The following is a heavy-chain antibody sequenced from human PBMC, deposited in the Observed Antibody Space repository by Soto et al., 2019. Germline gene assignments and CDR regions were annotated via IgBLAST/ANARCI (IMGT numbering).Heavy chain of an antibody. CDR1: GFTFSSYG. V-gene: IGHV3-30*18. D-gene: IGHD3-22*01. CDR3: AKDGSLYDSSGYYYFDY. CDR2: ISYDGSNK. Sequence: QVQLVESGGGVVQPGRSLRLSCAASGFTFSSYGMHWVRQAPGKGLEWVAVISYDGSNKYYADSVKGRFTISRDNSKNTLYLQMNSLRAEDTAVYYCAKDGSLYDSSGYYYFDYWGQGTLVTVSS. J-gene: IGHJ4*02.